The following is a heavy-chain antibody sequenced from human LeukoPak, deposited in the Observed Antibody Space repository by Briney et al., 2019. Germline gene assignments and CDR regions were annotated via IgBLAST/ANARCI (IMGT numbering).Heavy chain of an antibody. CDR2: ISGSGGNT. V-gene: IGHV3-23*01. CDR3: AKQVYSYWYYFDY. CDR1: GFIYA. D-gene: IGHD5-18*01. Sequence: PGGSLRLSCAASGFIYAMSWVRQAPGKGLEWLSGISGSGGNTYNADSVKGRFIISRDDSKNTQYLQMNSLRAEETAVYYCAKQVYSYWYYFDYWGQGTLVTVSS. J-gene: IGHJ4*02.